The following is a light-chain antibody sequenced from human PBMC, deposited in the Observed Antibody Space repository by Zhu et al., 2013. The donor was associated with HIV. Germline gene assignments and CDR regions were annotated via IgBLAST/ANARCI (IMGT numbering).Light chain of an antibody. CDR3: QAWDSSTACV. CDR1: KLGDKY. CDR2: QDS. V-gene: IGLV3-1*01. J-gene: IGLJ2*01. Sequence: SYELTQPPSVSVSPGQTASITCSGDKLGDKYACWYRQKPGQSPVLVIYQDSKRPFFFFFFFSGIPERFSGSNSGNTATLTISGTQAMDEADYYCQAWDSSTACVFGGGTKLTVL.